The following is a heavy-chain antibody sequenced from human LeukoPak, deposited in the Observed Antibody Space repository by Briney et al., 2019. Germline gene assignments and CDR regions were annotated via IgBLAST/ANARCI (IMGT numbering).Heavy chain of an antibody. V-gene: IGHV4-34*01. CDR3: ARGEYSSGWFDY. CDR2: INHSGST. D-gene: IGHD6-19*01. CDR1: GGSFSGYY. J-gene: IGHJ5*01. Sequence: SETLSLTCAVYGGSFSGYYLSWIRQPPGKGLEWVGEINHSGSTNYNPSLKSRVTISVGTSKNQFSLKLSSVTAADTAVYYCARGEYSSGWFDYWGQGTLVTVSS.